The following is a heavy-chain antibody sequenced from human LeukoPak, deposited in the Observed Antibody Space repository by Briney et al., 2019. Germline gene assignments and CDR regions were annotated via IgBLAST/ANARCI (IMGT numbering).Heavy chain of an antibody. J-gene: IGHJ4*02. D-gene: IGHD6-19*01. V-gene: IGHV4-59*08. CDR3: ARTTAVAGDTFDY. CDR2: IYYSGST. CDR1: GGSISSYY. Sequence: SETLRLTCTVSGGSISSYYWSWIRQPPGKGLEWIGYIYYSGSTNYNPSLKSRVTISVDTSKNQFSLKLSSVTAADTAVYYCARTTAVAGDTFDYWGQGTLVTVSS.